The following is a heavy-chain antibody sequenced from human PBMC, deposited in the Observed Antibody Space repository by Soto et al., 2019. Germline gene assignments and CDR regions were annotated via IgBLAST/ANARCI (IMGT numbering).Heavy chain of an antibody. J-gene: IGHJ4*02. CDR1: GFTFSTYA. CDR2: IDGSGAST. D-gene: IGHD3-10*01. CDR3: ERLHVRSSGSFN. Sequence: EVQLLESGGGLVQPGGSLRLSCAASGFTFSTYAMTWVRQPPGKGLEWVSSIDGSGASTYYADSVKGRFTISRDNFKNTLYLQMNSLRAEDAAVYYCERLHVRSSGSFNWGLGTLVNVSS. V-gene: IGHV3-23*01.